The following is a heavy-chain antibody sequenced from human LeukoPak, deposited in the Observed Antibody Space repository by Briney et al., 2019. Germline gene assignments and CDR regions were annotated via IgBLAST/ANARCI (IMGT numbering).Heavy chain of an antibody. V-gene: IGHV4-4*02. J-gene: IGHJ4*02. Sequence: SGTLSLTCAVSGGSISSGNWWSWVRQPPGKGLEWIGEIYHSGSTNYNPSLKSRVTISVDKSKNQFSLKLSSVTAADTAVYYCAREGICSGGSCNLDYWGQGTLVTVSS. D-gene: IGHD2-15*01. CDR1: GGSISSGNW. CDR3: AREGICSGGSCNLDY. CDR2: IYHSGST.